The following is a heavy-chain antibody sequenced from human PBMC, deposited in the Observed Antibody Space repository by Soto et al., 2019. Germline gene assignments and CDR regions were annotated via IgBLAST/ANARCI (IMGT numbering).Heavy chain of an antibody. J-gene: IGHJ4*02. Sequence: SETLSLSCTVSGGSLSSSNWWSWVRQPPGKGLEWIGEIYHTGSTNYKESLKSRVTISVDKSKNQFSLKLSSVTAADTAVYYCARAAYGSSTLFDYWGRGALVTVSS. V-gene: IGHV4-4*02. CDR1: GGSLSSSNW. D-gene: IGHD6-13*01. CDR3: ARAAYGSSTLFDY. CDR2: IYHTGST.